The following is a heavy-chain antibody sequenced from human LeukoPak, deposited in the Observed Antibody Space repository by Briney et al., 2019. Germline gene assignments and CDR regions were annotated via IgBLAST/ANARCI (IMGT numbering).Heavy chain of an antibody. Sequence: GGSLRLSCAASGFTFSSYSMNWVRQAPGKGLEWVSSISSSSSYIYYADSVKGRFTISRDNAKNSLYLQMNSLRAEDTAVYYCARVMWELRYYFDYWGQGALVTVSS. CDR1: GFTFSSYS. V-gene: IGHV3-21*01. CDR2: ISSSSSYI. CDR3: ARVMWELRYYFDY. J-gene: IGHJ4*02. D-gene: IGHD1-26*01.